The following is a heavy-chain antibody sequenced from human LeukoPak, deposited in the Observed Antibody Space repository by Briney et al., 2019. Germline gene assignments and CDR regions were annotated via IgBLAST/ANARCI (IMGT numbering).Heavy chain of an antibody. V-gene: IGHV4-34*01. CDR2: TNHSGST. D-gene: IGHD3-22*01. CDR1: GGSFSGYY. CDR3: ARGRYDSSGYYLRNWFDP. J-gene: IGHJ5*02. Sequence: SETLSLTCAVYGGSFSGYYWSWIRQPPGKGLEWIGETNHSGSTNYNPSLKSRVTISVDTSKNQFSLKLSSVTAADTAVYYCARGRYDSSGYYLRNWFDPGGQGTLVTVSS.